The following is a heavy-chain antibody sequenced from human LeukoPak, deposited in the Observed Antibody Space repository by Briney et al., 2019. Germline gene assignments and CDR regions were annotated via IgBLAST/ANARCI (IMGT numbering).Heavy chain of an antibody. CDR3: ASVAVAGTEAFDI. CDR2: IYHSGST. D-gene: IGHD6-19*01. CDR1: GVSISSGGYY. Sequence: PSQTLSLTCTVSGVSISSGGYYWSWIRQPPGKGLEWIGYIYHSGSTYYNPSLKSRVTISVDRSKNQFSLKLSSVTAADTAVYYCASVAVAGTEAFDIWGQGTMVTVSS. V-gene: IGHV4-30-2*01. J-gene: IGHJ3*02.